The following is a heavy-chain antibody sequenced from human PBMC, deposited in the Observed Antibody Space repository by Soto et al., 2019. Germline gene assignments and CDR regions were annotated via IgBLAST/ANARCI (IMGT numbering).Heavy chain of an antibody. CDR1: GGSISSYY. Sequence: SETLSLTCTVSGGSISSYYWSWIRQPAGKGLEWIGRIYTRWSTDYNPSLKSRVTMSVDTSKNQFSLNLSSVTAAETAVYYCARDSSDYDILTGYYGWDYYYYGMDVWGQGTTVTVSS. CDR2: IYTRWST. V-gene: IGHV4-4*07. CDR3: ARDSSDYDILTGYYGWDYYYYGMDV. J-gene: IGHJ6*02. D-gene: IGHD3-9*01.